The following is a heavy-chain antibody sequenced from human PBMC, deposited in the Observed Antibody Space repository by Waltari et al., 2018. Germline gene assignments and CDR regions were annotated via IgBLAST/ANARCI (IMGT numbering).Heavy chain of an antibody. CDR2: LSSMGGTI. V-gene: IGHV3-48*03. D-gene: IGHD3-16*01. CDR1: GFPFRRSA. Sequence: VPLVASGGGLVPPGGSLRLSCAASGFPFRRSALPWVRPAPGKGLEWVSYLSSMGGTIYYADSVKGLGTSARDNAKNARERQRNSRRAEDTAGEDGARGGGGRGEYYYYYYGMDVWGQGTTVTVSS. J-gene: IGHJ6*02. CDR3: ARGGGGRGEYYYYYYGMDV.